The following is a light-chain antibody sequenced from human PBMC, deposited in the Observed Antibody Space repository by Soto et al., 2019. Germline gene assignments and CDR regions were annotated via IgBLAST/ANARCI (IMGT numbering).Light chain of an antibody. CDR3: STWDDDLNAAV. CDR1: SSNIAGNT. V-gene: IGLV1-44*01. CDR2: IND. J-gene: IGLJ7*01. Sequence: QSVLTQPPSLSGTPGQRVTISCSGSSSNIAGNTVDLYQHLPGTAPKLLIYINDQRPSGVPVRFSAATSCTSASLAISGLQSDDEADYYCSTWDDDLNAAVFGGGTQLTVL.